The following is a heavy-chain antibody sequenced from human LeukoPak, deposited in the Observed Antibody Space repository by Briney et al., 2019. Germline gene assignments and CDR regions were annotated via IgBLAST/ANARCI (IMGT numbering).Heavy chain of an antibody. Sequence: GGSLRLSCAASGFTFSSFSMNWVRQAPGKGLEWVSSISSSGTSIYYSDSVKGRFIISRDNAKISLYLHMNSLRAEATAVYYCARGMGGSYDFDYWGQGTLVTVSS. CDR3: ARGMGGSYDFDY. CDR1: GFTFSSFS. CDR2: ISSSGTSI. J-gene: IGHJ4*02. V-gene: IGHV3-21*01. D-gene: IGHD1-26*01.